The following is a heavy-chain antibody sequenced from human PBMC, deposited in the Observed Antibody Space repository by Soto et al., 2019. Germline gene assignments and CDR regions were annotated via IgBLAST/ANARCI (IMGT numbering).Heavy chain of an antibody. CDR1: GGSISSSSYY. D-gene: IGHD6-13*01. CDR2: IYYSGST. CDR3: ANELIAAAGDYYYYYGMDV. V-gene: IGHV4-39*01. Sequence: SETLSLTCTVSGGSISSSSYYWGWIRQPPGKGLEWIGSIYYSGSTYYNPSLKSRVTISVDTSKNQFSLKLSSVTAADTAVYYCANELIAAAGDYYYYYGMDVWGQGTTVTVSS. J-gene: IGHJ6*02.